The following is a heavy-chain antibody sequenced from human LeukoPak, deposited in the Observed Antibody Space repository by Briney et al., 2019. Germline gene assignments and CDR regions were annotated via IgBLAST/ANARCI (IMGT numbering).Heavy chain of an antibody. CDR1: GFTVSSNY. D-gene: IGHD3-22*01. V-gene: IGHV3-53*01. CDR3: ARDLYYYDSSGYLR. J-gene: IGHJ4*02. CDR2: IYSGGNT. Sequence: GGSLRLSCAASGFTVSSNYMSWVRQAPGKGLEWVSVIYSGGNTYYAASVRGRFTISRDNSKNTLYLQMNSLRAEDTAVYYCARDLYYYDSSGYLRWGQGTLVTVSS.